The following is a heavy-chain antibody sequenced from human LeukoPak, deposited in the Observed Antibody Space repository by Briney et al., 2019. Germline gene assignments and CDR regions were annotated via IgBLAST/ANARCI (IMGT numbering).Heavy chain of an antibody. V-gene: IGHV3-23*01. CDR2: ISAGGGTT. J-gene: IGHJ3*02. Sequence: GGSLRLSCAAPGFTFSTYAMTWVRQAPGKGLEWVSAISAGGGTTYYADSVKGRFTISRDSSKNILYLQMDSLRAEDTAVYYCARGLCTSCYDAFDIWGQGTMVTVSS. CDR1: GFTFSTYA. CDR3: ARGLCTSCYDAFDI. D-gene: IGHD2-2*01.